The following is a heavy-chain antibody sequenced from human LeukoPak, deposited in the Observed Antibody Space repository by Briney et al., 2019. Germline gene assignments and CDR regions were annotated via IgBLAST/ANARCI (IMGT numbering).Heavy chain of an antibody. Sequence: HGESLKISCKGSGYSFTSYWIGWVRQMPGKGLEWMGIIYPGDSDTRYSPSFRGQVTISADKSSSTAYLQWSSLKASDTAMYYCARRDVSAWYYFDYWGQGTLVTVSS. V-gene: IGHV5-51*01. CDR2: IYPGDSDT. CDR3: ARRDVSAWYYFDY. D-gene: IGHD6-19*01. CDR1: GYSFTSYW. J-gene: IGHJ4*02.